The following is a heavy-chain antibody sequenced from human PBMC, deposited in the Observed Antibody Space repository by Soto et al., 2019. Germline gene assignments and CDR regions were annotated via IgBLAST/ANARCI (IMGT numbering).Heavy chain of an antibody. CDR1: GGSIRSGGYY. CDR3: ARLQYTVVTALDI. J-gene: IGHJ3*02. CDR2: IYYTLNT. V-gene: IGHV4-61*08. Sequence: SETLSLTCTVSGGSIRSGGYYWSWIRQHPGKGLEWIGYIYYTLNTNYNPALKSRVTISMDTSENQLSLQLSSVTAADTAVYYCARLQYTVVTALDIWGQGTMVTVSS. D-gene: IGHD2-15*01.